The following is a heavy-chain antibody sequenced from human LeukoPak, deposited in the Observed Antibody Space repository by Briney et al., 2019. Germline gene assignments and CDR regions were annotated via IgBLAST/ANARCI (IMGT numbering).Heavy chain of an antibody. J-gene: IGHJ4*02. V-gene: IGHV3-33*01. CDR1: GFAFSNYG. Sequence: PGGSLRLSCAVSGFAFSNYGMHWVHQAPGKGLEWVAIIWYDGNNKYYADSLEGRFTISRDNSKNMLYLQMNSLKVEDTAVYYCASGLVTGVYDFWGQGTLVTVSS. CDR3: ASGLVTGVYDF. D-gene: IGHD2-21*02. CDR2: IWYDGNNK.